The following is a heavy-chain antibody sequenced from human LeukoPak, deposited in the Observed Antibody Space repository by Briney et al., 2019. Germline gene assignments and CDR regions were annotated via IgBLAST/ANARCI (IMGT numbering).Heavy chain of an antibody. Sequence: GGSLRLSCAASGFTVSNNYMSWVRQAPGKGLEWVSLIYGGGSTFYADSVKGRFTISRDNSKNTLYLQMNSLRAEDTAVYYCAKARSGSSASCYNYWGQGTLVTVSS. D-gene: IGHD2-2*01. J-gene: IGHJ4*02. CDR1: GFTVSNNY. CDR2: IYGGGST. CDR3: AKARSGSSASCYNY. V-gene: IGHV3-53*01.